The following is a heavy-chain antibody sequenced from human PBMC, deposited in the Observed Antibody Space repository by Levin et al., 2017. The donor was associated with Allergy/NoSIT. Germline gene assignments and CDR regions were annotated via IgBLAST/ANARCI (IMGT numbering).Heavy chain of an antibody. V-gene: IGHV3-15*05. CDR2: IQRKTDGGTT. D-gene: IGHD2-8*01. CDR1: GFIFNSAW. J-gene: IGHJ4*02. CDR3: TTEFEGFCSNGECYTWLGN. Sequence: GESLKISCAASGFIFNSAWMSWVRQAPGKGLEWVGRIQRKTDGGTTDYAAPVKGRFTISRDDSKNTVYLQMSSLKTEDTDVYYCTTEFEGFCSNGECYTWLGNWGQGTLVTVSS.